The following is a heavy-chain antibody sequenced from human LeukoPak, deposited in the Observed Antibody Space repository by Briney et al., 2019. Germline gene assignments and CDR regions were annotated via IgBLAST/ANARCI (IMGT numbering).Heavy chain of an antibody. D-gene: IGHD3-22*01. CDR2: IKQDGSEK. CDR3: ARDGTMNPDAFDI. J-gene: IGHJ3*02. V-gene: IGHV3-7*01. CDR1: GFTFSSYW. Sequence: GSLRLSCAASGFTFSSYWMSWVRQAPGKGLEWVANIKQDGSEKYYVDSVKGRFTISRDNAKNSLYLQMNSLRAEDTAVYYCARDGTMNPDAFDIWGQGTMVTVSS.